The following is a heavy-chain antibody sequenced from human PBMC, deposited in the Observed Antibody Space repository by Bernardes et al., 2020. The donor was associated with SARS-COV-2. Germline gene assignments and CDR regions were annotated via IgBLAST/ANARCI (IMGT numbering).Heavy chain of an antibody. Sequence: GGSLRLSCAASGFTFSSYCMNWVRQAPGKGLEWVSYISSSGSTKYYAASVKGRFTISRDNAKNSLYLQMNSLRAEDTAVYYCARGGTTVYPNYWGQGTLVTVSS. D-gene: IGHD4-17*01. CDR1: GFTFSSYC. J-gene: IGHJ4*02. CDR3: ARGGTTVYPNY. V-gene: IGHV3-48*01. CDR2: ISSSGSTK.